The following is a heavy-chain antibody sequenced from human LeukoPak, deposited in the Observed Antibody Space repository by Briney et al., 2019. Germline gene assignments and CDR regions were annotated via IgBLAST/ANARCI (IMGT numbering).Heavy chain of an antibody. CDR3: ARNIAAAFDY. D-gene: IGHD6-13*01. Sequence: PSETLSLTCTVSGGSISSHYWSWIRQPPGKGLEWIGYIYYSGSTNYNPSLRSRVTISVGTSKNQFSLKLSSVTAADTAVYYCARNIAAAFDYWGQGTLVTVSS. CDR2: IYYSGST. CDR1: GGSISSHY. J-gene: IGHJ4*02. V-gene: IGHV4-59*11.